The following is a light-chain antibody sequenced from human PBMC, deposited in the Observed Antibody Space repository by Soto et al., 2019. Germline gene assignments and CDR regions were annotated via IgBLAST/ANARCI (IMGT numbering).Light chain of an antibody. CDR1: QSISGW. Sequence: DVQMTQSPSTLSASVADRVTITCRASQSISGWLAWYQQKPGKAPKLLIYDASILQSGVPSRFSGSGSGTEFTLTISSLQPDDFATYYCQQYSTYSWTFGQGTRWIS. J-gene: IGKJ1*01. CDR2: DAS. CDR3: QQYSTYSWT. V-gene: IGKV1-5*01.